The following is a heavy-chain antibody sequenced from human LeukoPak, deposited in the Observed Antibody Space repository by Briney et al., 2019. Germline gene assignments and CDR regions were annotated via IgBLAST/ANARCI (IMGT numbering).Heavy chain of an antibody. CDR3: ARDYGRTPWRPVEMATIHFDY. Sequence: ASVTVSCKASGYTFTSYYMHWVRQAPGQGLEWMGIINPSGGSTSYAQKFQGRVTMTRDTSTSTVCMELSSLRSEDTAVYYCARDYGRTPWRPVEMATIHFDYWGQGTLVTVSS. J-gene: IGHJ4*02. V-gene: IGHV1-46*01. CDR1: GYTFTSYY. CDR2: INPSGGST. D-gene: IGHD5-24*01.